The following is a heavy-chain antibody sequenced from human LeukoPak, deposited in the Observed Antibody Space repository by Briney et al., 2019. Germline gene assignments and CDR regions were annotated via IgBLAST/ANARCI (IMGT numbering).Heavy chain of an antibody. V-gene: IGHV3-23*01. CDR3: AKVRLQWDAFDI. CDR1: GFTFSSYA. J-gene: IGHJ3*02. CDR2: ISGSGGST. Sequence: GGSLRLSCAASGFTFSSYAMSWVRQAPAKGREGGSAISGSGGSTYYADSVKGRFTISRDNSKNTLYLQMTSLRAEDTAVYYCAKVRLQWDAFDIWGQGTMVTVSS. D-gene: IGHD4-11*01.